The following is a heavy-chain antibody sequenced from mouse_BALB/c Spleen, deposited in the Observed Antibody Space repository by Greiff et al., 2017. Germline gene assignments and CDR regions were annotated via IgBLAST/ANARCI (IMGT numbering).Heavy chain of an antibody. D-gene: IGHD2-10*01. J-gene: IGHJ2*01. Sequence: EVQLQQSGPELVKPGASVKISCKASGYTFTDYNMHWVKQSHGKSLEWIGYIYPYNGGTGYNQKFKSKATLTVDKSSSTAYMQLSSPTSEDSAVYYCARKAYYGNYFDYWGQGTTLTVSS. CDR3: ARKAYYGNYFDY. CDR1: GYTFTDYN. V-gene: IGHV1S29*02. CDR2: IYPYNGGT.